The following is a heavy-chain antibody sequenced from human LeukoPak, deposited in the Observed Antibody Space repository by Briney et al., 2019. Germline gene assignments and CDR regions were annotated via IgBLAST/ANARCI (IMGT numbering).Heavy chain of an antibody. CDR2: IRSKANNYAT. CDR3: TRPLVEAA. CDR1: GFTFSGPA. V-gene: IGHV3-73*01. D-gene: IGHD2-21*01. J-gene: IGHJ5*02. Sequence: PGGSLRLSCAASGFTFSGPAMHWVRQASGKGLEWIGRIRSKANNYATTYAASVKGRFTISRDDSKNTAYLQMNSSKTEDTAMYYCTRPLVEAAWGQGTPVTASS.